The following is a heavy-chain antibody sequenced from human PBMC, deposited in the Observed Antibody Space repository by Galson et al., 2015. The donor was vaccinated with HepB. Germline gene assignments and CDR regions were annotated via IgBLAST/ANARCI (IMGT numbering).Heavy chain of an antibody. CDR3: ARHGLRNSLNWDFDY. CDR2: IYPGDSDT. J-gene: IGHJ4*02. V-gene: IGHV5-51*01. CDR1: GYSFTSYW. Sequence: QSGAEVKKPGESLKISCKGSGYSFTSYWIGWVRQMPGKGLEWMGIIYPGDSDTRYSPSFQGQVTISADKSISTAYLQWSSLKASDTAMYYCARHGLRNSLNWDFDYWGQGTLVTVSS. D-gene: IGHD1-14*01.